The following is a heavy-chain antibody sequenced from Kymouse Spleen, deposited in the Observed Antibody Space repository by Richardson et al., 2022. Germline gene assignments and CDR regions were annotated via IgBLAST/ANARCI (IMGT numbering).Heavy chain of an antibody. D-gene: IGHD1-7*01. V-gene: IGHV3-48*02. CDR1: GFTFSSYS. J-gene: IGHJ6*02. CDR3: AGSITGTTGYYYGMDV. CDR2: ISSSSSTI. Sequence: EVQLVESGGGLVQPGGSLRLSCAASGFTFSSYSMNWVRQAPGKGLEWVSYISSSSSTIYYADSVKGRFTISRDNAKNSLYLQMNSLRDEDTAVYYCAGSITGTTGYYYGMDVWGQGTTVTVSS.